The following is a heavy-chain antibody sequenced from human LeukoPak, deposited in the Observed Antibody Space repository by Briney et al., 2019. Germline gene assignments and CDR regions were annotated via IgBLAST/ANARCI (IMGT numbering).Heavy chain of an antibody. V-gene: IGHV1-2*02. Sequence: ASVKVSCKASGYTFTGYYMHWVRQAPGQGLEWMGWINPNSGGTNYAQKFQGRVTMTRDTSISTAYMELSRLRSDGTAVYYCARYRAVAGTYYFDYWGQGTLVTVSS. CDR2: INPNSGGT. CDR1: GYTFTGYY. J-gene: IGHJ4*02. CDR3: ARYRAVAGTYYFDY. D-gene: IGHD6-19*01.